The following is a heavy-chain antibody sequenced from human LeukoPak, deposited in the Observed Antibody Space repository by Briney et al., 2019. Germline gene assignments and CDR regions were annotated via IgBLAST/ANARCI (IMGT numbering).Heavy chain of an antibody. V-gene: IGHV3-21*01. D-gene: IGHD4-11*01. CDR1: GFTFSSYS. Sequence: GGSLRLSCAASGFTFSSYSMNWVRQAPGKGLEWVSSISSSSSYIYYADSVKGRFTISGDNAKNSLYLQMNSLRAEDTAVYYCARDHYSNYNWFDPWGQGTLVTVSS. J-gene: IGHJ5*02. CDR2: ISSSSSYI. CDR3: ARDHYSNYNWFDP.